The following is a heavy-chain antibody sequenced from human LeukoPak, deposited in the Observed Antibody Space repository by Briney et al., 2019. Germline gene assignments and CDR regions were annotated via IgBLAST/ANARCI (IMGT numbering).Heavy chain of an antibody. D-gene: IGHD2-15*01. CDR3: ARAPLGSHCSGGSCYFGVAFDI. CDR2: IYYSGST. J-gene: IGHJ3*02. V-gene: IGHV4-59*01. CDR1: GGSISSYY. Sequence: SETLSLTCTVSGGSISSYYWSWIRQPPGKGLEWIGYIYYSGSTNYNPSLKSRVTISVDTSKNQFSLKLSSVTAADTAVYYCARAPLGSHCSGGSCYFGVAFDIWGQGTMVTVSS.